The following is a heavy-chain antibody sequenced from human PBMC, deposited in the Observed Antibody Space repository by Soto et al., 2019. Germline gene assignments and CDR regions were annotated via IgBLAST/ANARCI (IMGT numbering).Heavy chain of an antibody. D-gene: IGHD4-17*01. CDR2: IYHSGYT. Sequence: QLQLQESGSGLVKPSQTLSLTCAVSGGSISSGGYSWIWIRQPPGKGLEWIGYIYHSGYTYYNPSLKSRVTMSVDRSKHQFSLKLSSVTAADTAVYYCARAHYGDYGYGMDVWGQGTTVTVSS. CDR1: GGSISSGGYS. V-gene: IGHV4-30-2*01. CDR3: ARAHYGDYGYGMDV. J-gene: IGHJ6*02.